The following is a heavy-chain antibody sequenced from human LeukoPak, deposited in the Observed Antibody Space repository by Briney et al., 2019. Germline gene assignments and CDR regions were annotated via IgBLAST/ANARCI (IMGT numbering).Heavy chain of an antibody. D-gene: IGHD6-19*01. CDR1: GFTFSDYN. CDR2: TRNSDNNM. Sequence: PGGSLRLSCAASGFTFSDYNMGWMRQTPGKGLEWVSYTRNSDNNMFYADSVKGRFTISRDNAKYSVYLQMNSLRAEDTAVYYCARRIAGDGSHAFDIWGQGTMVTVSS. CDR3: ARRIAGDGSHAFDI. J-gene: IGHJ3*02. V-gene: IGHV3-11*01.